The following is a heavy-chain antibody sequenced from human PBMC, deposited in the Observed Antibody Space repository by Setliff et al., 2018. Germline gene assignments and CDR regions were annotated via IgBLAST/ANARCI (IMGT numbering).Heavy chain of an antibody. Sequence: ASVKVSCKVSGYTFTDYYMHWVQQAPGEGLEWMGLVDPEDGETIYAEKFQGRVTITADTSTDTAYMELSSLRSEDTAAYYCATTIVGATLDAFDIWGQGTMVTVSS. CDR2: VDPEDGET. J-gene: IGHJ3*02. CDR1: GYTFTDYY. V-gene: IGHV1-69-2*01. D-gene: IGHD1-26*01. CDR3: ATTIVGATLDAFDI.